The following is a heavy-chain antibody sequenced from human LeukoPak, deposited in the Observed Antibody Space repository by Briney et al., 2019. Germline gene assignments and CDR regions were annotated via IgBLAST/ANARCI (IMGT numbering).Heavy chain of an antibody. CDR1: GVTFSSYS. V-gene: IGHV3-21*01. Sequence: NPGGSLRLSCAASGVTFSSYSMNWVRQAPGKGLEWVSSISSSSYIYYADSVKGRFTISRDNAKNSLYLQMNSLRAEDTAVYYCASGGNFGQQLATYWGQGTLVTVSS. CDR2: ISSSSYI. CDR3: ASGGNFGQQLATY. J-gene: IGHJ4*02. D-gene: IGHD6-13*01.